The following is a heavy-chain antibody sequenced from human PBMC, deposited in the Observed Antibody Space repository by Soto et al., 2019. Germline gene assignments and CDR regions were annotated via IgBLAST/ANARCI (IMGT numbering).Heavy chain of an antibody. Sequence: PGGSLRLSCAASGFTFSSYAMSWVRQAPGKGLEWVSAISGSGGSTYYADSVKGRFTISRDNSKNTLYLQMNSLRAEDTAVYYCAKDEGVEMATITIPLQFDYWGQGTLVTVSS. J-gene: IGHJ4*02. D-gene: IGHD5-12*01. CDR3: AKDEGVEMATITIPLQFDY. CDR2: ISGSGGST. V-gene: IGHV3-23*01. CDR1: GFTFSSYA.